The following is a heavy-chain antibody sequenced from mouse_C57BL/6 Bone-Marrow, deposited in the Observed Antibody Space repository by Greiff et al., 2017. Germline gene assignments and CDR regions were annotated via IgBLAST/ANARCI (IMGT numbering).Heavy chain of an antibody. Sequence: VQLQQPGAELVRPGTSVKLSCKASGYTFTSYWLHWVKQRPGQGLEWIGVIDPSDSYTNYNQKFKGKATLTVDTSSSTAYMQLSRLTSEDSAVYYCASLSLWYFDVWGTGTTVTVSS. CDR1: GYTFTSYW. V-gene: IGHV1-59*01. CDR3: ASLSLWYFDV. J-gene: IGHJ1*03. CDR2: IDPSDSYT. D-gene: IGHD6-2*01.